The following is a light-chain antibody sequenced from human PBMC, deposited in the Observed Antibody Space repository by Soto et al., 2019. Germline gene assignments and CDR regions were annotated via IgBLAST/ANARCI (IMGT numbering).Light chain of an antibody. V-gene: IGKV1-39*01. CDR2: AAS. CDR3: QQNYITPLT. J-gene: IGKJ4*01. Sequence: DVQLTQSPSPLSASVGERVSISCRASRAITNHLNWYQQKPGKAPILLVYAASTLETGVPSRFSGSGSATDFTLTIDSLQREDVATYFCQQNYITPLTFGGGTKVEI. CDR1: RAITNH.